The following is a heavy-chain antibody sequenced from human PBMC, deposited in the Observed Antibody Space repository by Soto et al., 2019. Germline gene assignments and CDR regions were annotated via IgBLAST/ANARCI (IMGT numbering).Heavy chain of an antibody. Sequence: QVKLQESGPGRVKPSQTLSLTCNVSGGAIDSGGYYWCWIRQHPGKGLEWIGYIYYSGSTYYNPSLKSRVSISIDTSKNQFSLELISVTAADTAVYYCARVGTSYARRGLDVW. D-gene: IGHD7-27*01. J-gene: IGHJ6*01. CDR1: GGAIDSGGYY. V-gene: IGHV4-31*03. CDR2: IYYSGST. CDR3: ARVGTSYARRGLDV.